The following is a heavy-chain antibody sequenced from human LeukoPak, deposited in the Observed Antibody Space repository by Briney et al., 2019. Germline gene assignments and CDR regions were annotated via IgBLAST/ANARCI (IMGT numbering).Heavy chain of an antibody. CDR3: ARGRYYDSTLDY. CDR1: GGTFSSYA. Sequence: ASVKVSCKASGGTFSSYAISWVRQAPGQGLEWMGRIIPILGIANHAQKFQGRVTITADKSTSTAYMELSSLRSEDTAVYYCARGRYYDSTLDYWGQGTLVTVSS. D-gene: IGHD3-22*01. J-gene: IGHJ4*02. CDR2: IIPILGIA. V-gene: IGHV1-69*04.